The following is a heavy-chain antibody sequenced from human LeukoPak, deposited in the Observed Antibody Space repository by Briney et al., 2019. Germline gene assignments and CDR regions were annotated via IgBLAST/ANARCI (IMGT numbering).Heavy chain of an antibody. V-gene: IGHV3-11*01. D-gene: IGHD6-19*01. CDR1: GFPFGDYY. CDR3: AKSRIAVASNRASDI. J-gene: IGHJ3*02. Sequence: GGSLRLSCVASGFPFGDYYMSWIRQAPGEGLDWVAYISGRGSDIYYADSVKGRFTISRDNARDSLHLQMNSLRAEDTALYYCAKSRIAVASNRASDIWGQGTMVTVSS. CDR2: ISGRGSDI.